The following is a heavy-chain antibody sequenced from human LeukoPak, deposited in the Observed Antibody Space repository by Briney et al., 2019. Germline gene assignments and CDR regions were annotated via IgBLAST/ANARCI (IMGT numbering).Heavy chain of an antibody. CDR3: STLWYGA. Sequence: GGSLRLSCAASGVTFTNAWMYWVRQAPGKGLEWVGRIKSKTDGGTSDYAAPVTGRFTISRDDSKSTLYLEMNSLKTEDTGVYYCSTLWYGAWGQGTLVTVSS. V-gene: IGHV3-15*01. J-gene: IGHJ5*02. CDR2: IKSKTDGGTS. CDR1: GVTFTNAW. D-gene: IGHD3-10*01.